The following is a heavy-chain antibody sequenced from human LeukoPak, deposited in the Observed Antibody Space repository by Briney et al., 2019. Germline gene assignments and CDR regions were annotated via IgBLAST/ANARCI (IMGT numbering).Heavy chain of an antibody. CDR1: GYTFTGYY. D-gene: IGHD3-3*01. J-gene: IGHJ4*02. CDR3: ATDTIFGVVSSDY. V-gene: IGHV1-2*02. Sequence: ASVKVSCKASGYTFTGYYMHWVRQAPGQGLEWMGWINPNSGGTNYAQKFQGRVTMTRDTSISTAYMELSRLRSDDTAVYYCATDTIFGVVSSDYWGQGTLVTVSS. CDR2: INPNSGGT.